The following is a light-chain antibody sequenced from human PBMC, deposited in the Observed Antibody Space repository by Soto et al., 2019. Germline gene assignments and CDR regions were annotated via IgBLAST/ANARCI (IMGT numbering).Light chain of an antibody. CDR1: SSDVGGYNY. CDR3: SSYTISNTLYV. CDR2: EVS. V-gene: IGLV2-14*01. Sequence: QSALAQPASVSGSPGQSITISCTGTSSDVGGYNYVSWYQQHPGKAPKLMIYEVSNRPSGVSNRFSGSKSGNTASLTISGLQAEDEADYYCSSYTISNTLYVFGSGTKLTVL. J-gene: IGLJ1*01.